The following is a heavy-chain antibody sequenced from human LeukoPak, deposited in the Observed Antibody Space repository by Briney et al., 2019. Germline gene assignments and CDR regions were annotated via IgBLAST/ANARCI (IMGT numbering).Heavy chain of an antibody. V-gene: IGHV3-7*01. CDR3: ARVDGSSSCPDY. CDR1: EFTFSSYW. J-gene: IGHJ4*02. CDR2: IKEDGSET. Sequence: GGSLRLSCAASEFTFSSYWMSWVRQAPGKGLEWVANIKEDGSETYYVDSVKGRFTISRDNSKNSLYLQMTGLRVEDTAVYYCARVDGSSSCPDYWGQGTLVTVSS. D-gene: IGHD6-13*01.